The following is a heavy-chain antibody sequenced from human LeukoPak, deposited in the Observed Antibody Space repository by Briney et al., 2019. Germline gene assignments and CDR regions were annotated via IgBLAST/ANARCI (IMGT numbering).Heavy chain of an antibody. Sequence: PGGSLRLSCAASGFTVSRNYMSWVRQAPGKGLEWVSLLYSAGTTYYADSVKGRFTISRDNSKNTLYLQMNSLRAEDTVVYYCARTNSYDYFDYWGQGTLVTVSS. D-gene: IGHD5-18*01. CDR2: LYSAGTT. J-gene: IGHJ4*02. CDR3: ARTNSYDYFDY. V-gene: IGHV3-53*01. CDR1: GFTVSRNY.